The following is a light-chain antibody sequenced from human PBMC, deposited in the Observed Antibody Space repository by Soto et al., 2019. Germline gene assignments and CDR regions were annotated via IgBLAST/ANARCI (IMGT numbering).Light chain of an antibody. J-gene: IGKJ3*01. Sequence: DIQMTQSPSTLSASVGDRFTITCRASQSISSWLAWYQQKPGKAPKLLIYKASSLESGVPSRFSGSGSGTEFTLTISSLQPDDFATHYCQQYNSYLFTFGPGTKVDIK. CDR2: KAS. CDR3: QQYNSYLFT. CDR1: QSISSW. V-gene: IGKV1-5*03.